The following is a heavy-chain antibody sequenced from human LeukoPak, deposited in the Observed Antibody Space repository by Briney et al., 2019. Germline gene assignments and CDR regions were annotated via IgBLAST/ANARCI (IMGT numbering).Heavy chain of an antibody. CDR3: ARDLVY. Sequence: GGSLRLSCAASGFTFSSHWMSWVRQAPGKGLEWVSVIYSGGSTYYADSVKGRFTISRDNSKNTLYLQMNSLRAEDTAVYYCARDLVYWGQGTLVTVSS. D-gene: IGHD2-8*02. CDR2: IYSGGST. CDR1: GFTFSSHW. V-gene: IGHV3-53*01. J-gene: IGHJ4*02.